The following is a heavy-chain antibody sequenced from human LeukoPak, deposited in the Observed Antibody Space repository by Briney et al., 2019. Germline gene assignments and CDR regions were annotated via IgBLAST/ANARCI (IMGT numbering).Heavy chain of an antibody. CDR2: ISAYNGNT. D-gene: IGHD3-16*02. V-gene: IGHV1-18*01. CDR3: ARDLQPFGGVIVTALY. CDR1: GYTFTSYG. J-gene: IGHJ4*02. Sequence: ASVKVSCKASGYTFTSYGISWVRQAPGQGLEWMGWISAYNGNTNYAQKLQGRVTMTTDTSTSTAYVELRSLRSDDTAVYYCARDLQPFGGVIVTALYWGQGTLVTVSS.